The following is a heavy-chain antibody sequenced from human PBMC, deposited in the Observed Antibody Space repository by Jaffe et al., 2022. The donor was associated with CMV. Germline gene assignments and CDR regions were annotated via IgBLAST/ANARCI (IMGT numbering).Heavy chain of an antibody. V-gene: IGHV4-59*01. CDR3: LGRTTGSLYDMFFDY. CDR2: IYYSGNT. J-gene: IGHJ4*02. Sequence: QVQLQESGPGLVKPSATLSLTCTVSGGSISSFYWTWIRQSPAKGLEWIGHIYYSGNTEYNPSLVSRVAISLDTSKKQISLRLNSVTAADTAVYFCLGRTTGSLYDMFFDYWGQGARVTVSS. CDR1: GGSISSFY. D-gene: IGHD1-7*01.